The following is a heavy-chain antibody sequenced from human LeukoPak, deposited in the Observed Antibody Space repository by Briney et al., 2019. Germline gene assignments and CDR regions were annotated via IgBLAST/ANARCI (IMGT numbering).Heavy chain of an antibody. J-gene: IGHJ3*01. CDR3: ARRWVYDKRAFDA. D-gene: IGHD3-16*01. V-gene: IGHV4-59*08. CDR1: GGSISGTYY. CDR2: IYYTGTT. Sequence: SETLSLTCTVSGGSISGTYYWSWIRQPPGQGLEWVGYIYYTGTTDSNPSLKSRVTISLDTSKNQFSLNLSSVTAADTAVYYCARRWVYDKRAFDAWGQGTMVTVSS.